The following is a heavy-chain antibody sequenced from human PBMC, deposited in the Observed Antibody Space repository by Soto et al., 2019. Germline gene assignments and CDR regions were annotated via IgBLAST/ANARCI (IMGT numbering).Heavy chain of an antibody. CDR2: INSNGSST. CDR3: ARKKKALTTQDAFDI. CDR1: GFTFSSYA. D-gene: IGHD3-22*01. Sequence: PGGSLRLSCAASGFTFSSYAMSWVRQAPGKGLVWVSGINSNGSSTSYADSVKGRFTISRDNAKNTLYLQMNSLRAEDTAVYYCARKKKALTTQDAFDIWGQGTMVTVS. V-gene: IGHV3-74*01. J-gene: IGHJ3*02.